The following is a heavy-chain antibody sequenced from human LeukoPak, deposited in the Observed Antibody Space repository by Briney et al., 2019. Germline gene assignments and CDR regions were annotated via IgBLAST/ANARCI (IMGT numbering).Heavy chain of an antibody. D-gene: IGHD3-3*01. V-gene: IGHV3-30*02. CDR3: AKGDVLRSPGYYFDY. CDR2: IRYDGRNK. Sequence: PGGSLRLSCAASGFTFSSYGMHWVRQAPGKGLEWVAFIRYDGRNKYYADSVKGRFTISRDNSKNTLYLQMNSLRAEDTAVYYCAKGDVLRSPGYYFDYWGQGTLVTVSS. J-gene: IGHJ4*02. CDR1: GFTFSSYG.